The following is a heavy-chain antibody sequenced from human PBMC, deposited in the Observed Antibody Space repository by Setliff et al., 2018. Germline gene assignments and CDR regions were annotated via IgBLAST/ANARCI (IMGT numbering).Heavy chain of an antibody. CDR1: GYTFTSYG. D-gene: IGHD3-9*01. CDR3: AKHGAYSDFLTGYNFYYDMDV. J-gene: IGHJ6*02. CDR2: ISVYNGKT. Sequence: ASVKVSCKASGYTFTSYGFSWVRQAPGQGLEWMGWISVYNGKTKYAQKFQGRVTMTTDTSTRTAYMEVTSLRSDDTAVYYCAKHGAYSDFLTGYNFYYDMDVWGQGTTVTVSS. V-gene: IGHV1-18*01.